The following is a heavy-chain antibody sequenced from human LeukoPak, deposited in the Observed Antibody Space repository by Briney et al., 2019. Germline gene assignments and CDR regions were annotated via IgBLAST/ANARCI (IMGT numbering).Heavy chain of an antibody. D-gene: IGHD4-17*01. CDR3: AKKGLTVTTYYFDY. CDR2: ISGSGTNT. J-gene: IGHJ4*02. CDR1: GFTFSSYA. Sequence: GGSLRLSCAASGFTFSSYAMSWVRQAPGKGLEWVSSISGSGTNTDYADSVKGRFTISRDNSKNTLYLQMNSLRAEDTAVYYCAKKGLTVTTYYFDYWGQGTLVTVSS. V-gene: IGHV3-23*01.